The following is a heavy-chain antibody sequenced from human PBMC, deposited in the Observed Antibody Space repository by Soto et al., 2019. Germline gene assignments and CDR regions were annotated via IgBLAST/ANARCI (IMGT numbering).Heavy chain of an antibody. CDR3: ASVGIAAAGTRTLDYYYYGMDV. Sequence: GGSLRLSCAASGFTFSSYGMHWVRQAPGKGLEWVAVISYDGSNKYYADSVKGRFTISRDNSKNTLYLQMNSLRAEDTAVYCCASVGIAAAGTRTLDYYYYGMDVWGKGTTVTVSS. D-gene: IGHD6-13*01. CDR2: ISYDGSNK. CDR1: GFTFSSYG. J-gene: IGHJ6*04. V-gene: IGHV3-30*03.